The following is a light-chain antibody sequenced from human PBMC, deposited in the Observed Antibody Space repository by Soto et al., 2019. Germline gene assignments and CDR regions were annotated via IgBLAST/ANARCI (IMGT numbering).Light chain of an antibody. CDR3: YSYTDSGTRV. J-gene: IGLJ1*01. CDR2: EVS. V-gene: IGLV2-14*03. CDR1: SSDVGGYNY. Sequence: QPVLTQPASVSGSPGQSITISCTGTSSDVGGYNYVSWYQQHPGKAPKVIIYEVSYRPSGISDRFSGSKSGNTASLTISGLQAEDEGTYYCYSYTDSGTRVFGTGTKVTVL.